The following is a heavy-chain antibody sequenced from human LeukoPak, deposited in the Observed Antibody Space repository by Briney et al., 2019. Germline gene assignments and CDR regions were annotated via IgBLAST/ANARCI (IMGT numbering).Heavy chain of an antibody. D-gene: IGHD6-13*01. CDR3: ARAWTSAGRFDF. CDR2: IYYSGGI. CDR1: GDSISDGDYY. J-gene: IGHJ4*02. Sequence: SETLSLTCTISGDSISDGDYYWSWIRQPPGKGLEWLGYIYYSGGIYYNPSLKSRLTISVDTSRNQFSLKLSSVTAADTAVYYCARAWTSAGRFDFWGQGTLVPVSS. V-gene: IGHV4-30-4*01.